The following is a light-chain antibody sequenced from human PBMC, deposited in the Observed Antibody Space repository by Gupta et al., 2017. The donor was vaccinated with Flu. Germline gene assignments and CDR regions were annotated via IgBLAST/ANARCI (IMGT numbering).Light chain of an antibody. CDR1: QSVSSGY. Sequence: VLTHSPGTLSLSPGERATRSCRASQSVSSGYLAWYQQKPGQAPRLLIYGASNRATGIPDRFSGSGSGTDITLTISRLEPEDFAVYYCQQADSAPRTSGQATKVQIK. CDR3: QQADSAPRT. V-gene: IGKV3-20*01. J-gene: IGKJ2*01. CDR2: GAS.